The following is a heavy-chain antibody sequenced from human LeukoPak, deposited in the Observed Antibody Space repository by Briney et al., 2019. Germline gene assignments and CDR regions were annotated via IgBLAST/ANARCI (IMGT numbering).Heavy chain of an antibody. Sequence: ASVKVSCKASGYTFTGYYMHWVRQAPGQGLEWMGWINPNSGGTNYAQKFQGRVTMTRDTSISTAYMELSRLRSDDTAVYYCARGMGATDLTLYFDCWGQGTLVTVSS. CDR1: GYTFTGYY. V-gene: IGHV1-2*02. J-gene: IGHJ4*02. D-gene: IGHD1-26*01. CDR2: INPNSGGT. CDR3: ARGMGATDLTLYFDC.